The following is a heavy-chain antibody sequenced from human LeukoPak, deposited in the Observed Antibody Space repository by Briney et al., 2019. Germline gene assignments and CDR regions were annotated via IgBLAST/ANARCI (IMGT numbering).Heavy chain of an antibody. CDR2: INPRGGSA. J-gene: IGHJ4*02. CDR1: GYTFTSYY. CDR3: ARGWELHFDY. Sequence: EASVKVSCTASGYTFTSYYMHWVRQAPGQGLEWMGRINPRGGSASYAQKFQGRLTMTRDTSTSTAYMELSSLRSEDTAVYCCARGWELHFDYWGQGTPVTVSS. D-gene: IGHD1-7*01. V-gene: IGHV1-46*01.